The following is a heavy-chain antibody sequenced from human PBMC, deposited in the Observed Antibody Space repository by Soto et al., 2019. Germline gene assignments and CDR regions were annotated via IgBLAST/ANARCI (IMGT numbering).Heavy chain of an antibody. D-gene: IGHD3-22*01. V-gene: IGHV4-59*01. CDR3: ARINPNLSYYYGSSGPFDY. CDR2: IFYSGST. CDR1: GAFISNYY. J-gene: IGHJ4*02. Sequence: SETLSLTCTVSGAFISNYYWSWIRQPPGKGLQWIGYIFYSGSTNYNPSLKSRVTISEDTSKNQFSLNLSSVTAADTAVYYCARINPNLSYYYGSSGPFDYWGQGTLVTVSS.